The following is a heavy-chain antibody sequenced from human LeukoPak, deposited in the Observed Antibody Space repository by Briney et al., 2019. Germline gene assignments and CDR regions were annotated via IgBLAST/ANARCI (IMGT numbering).Heavy chain of an antibody. CDR1: GGSFSGYY. J-gene: IGHJ4*02. CDR2: INHSGST. CDR3: AGGVGSGYTDY. V-gene: IGHV4-34*01. Sequence: SETLSLTCAVYGGSFSGYYWSWIRQPPGKGLEWIGEINHSGSTNYNPSLKSRVTISVDTSKNQFSLKLISVTAADTAVYYCAGGVGSGYTDYWGQGALVTVSS. D-gene: IGHD3-22*01.